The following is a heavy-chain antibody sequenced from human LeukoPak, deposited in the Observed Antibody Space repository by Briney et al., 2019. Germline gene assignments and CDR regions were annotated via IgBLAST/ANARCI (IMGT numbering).Heavy chain of an antibody. Sequence: GGSLTLSCAGSGFTFSSYAMSWVRQAPGQGLEWVSVISDSGDYTSYADSVRGGFTISRDNSRNTLYLQMISLRPEDTAVYYCAKDTSIGKYCTNGVCSPFDYWGQGTLVTVSS. V-gene: IGHV3-23*01. D-gene: IGHD2-8*01. CDR2: ISDSGDYT. CDR1: GFTFSSYA. CDR3: AKDTSIGKYCTNGVCSPFDY. J-gene: IGHJ4*02.